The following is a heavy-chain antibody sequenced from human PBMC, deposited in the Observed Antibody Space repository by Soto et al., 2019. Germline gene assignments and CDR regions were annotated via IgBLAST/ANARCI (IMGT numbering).Heavy chain of an antibody. D-gene: IGHD6-19*01. Sequence: QVQLLQSGAEVKKPGSSVRVSCEASGGTFRTYAISWVRQAPGQGLEWMGEIIPIFGTVNYAQKFQGRVTITADESTTTVYMDLTSLRSEDTAVYYCAKGAVAGTPTSYYYYGIDVWGQGTTVTVSS. CDR2: IIPIFGTV. V-gene: IGHV1-69*12. CDR1: GGTFRTYA. CDR3: AKGAVAGTPTSYYYYGIDV. J-gene: IGHJ6*02.